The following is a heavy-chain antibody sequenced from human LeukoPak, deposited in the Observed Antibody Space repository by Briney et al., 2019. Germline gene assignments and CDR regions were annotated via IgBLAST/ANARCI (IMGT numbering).Heavy chain of an antibody. CDR1: GYTFTGHY. CDR3: ARTYYYGSGSYYFDP. J-gene: IGHJ5*02. D-gene: IGHD3-10*01. Sequence: ASVKVSCKASGYTFTGHYMHWVRQAPGQGLEWMGWINPNSGGTNYAQKFQGRVTMTRDTSISTAYMELSRLRSDDTAVYYCARTYYYGSGSYYFDPWGQGTLVTVSS. CDR2: INPNSGGT. V-gene: IGHV1-2*02.